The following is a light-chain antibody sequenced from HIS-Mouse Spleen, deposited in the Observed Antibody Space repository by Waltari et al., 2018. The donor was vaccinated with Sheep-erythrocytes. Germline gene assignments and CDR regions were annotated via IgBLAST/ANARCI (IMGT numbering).Light chain of an antibody. CDR3: CSYAGSYNHV. Sequence: QSALTQPRSVSGSPGQSVTIPCTGTSSDVGGYNSVSWYQQHPGKAPKLMIYDVSKRPSGVPDRFSGSKSGNTASLTISGLQAEDEADYYCCSYAGSYNHVFATGTKVTVL. CDR2: DVS. J-gene: IGLJ1*01. CDR1: SSDVGGYNS. V-gene: IGLV2-11*01.